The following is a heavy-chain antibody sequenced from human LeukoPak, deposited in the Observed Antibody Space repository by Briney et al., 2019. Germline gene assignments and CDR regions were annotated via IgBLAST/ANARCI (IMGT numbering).Heavy chain of an antibody. CDR2: INVYNGKT. CDR3: ARVLNGYYDSVIPYYFDY. D-gene: IGHD3-22*01. Sequence: ASVKVSCKASAYSFTSYSVIWVRQAPGQGLEWMGWINVYNGKTNYAQKLQGRVTMTTDTSTSTAYMELRSLRSDDTAVYYCARVLNGYYDSVIPYYFDYWGQGTLVTVSS. J-gene: IGHJ4*02. V-gene: IGHV1-18*01. CDR1: AYSFTSYS.